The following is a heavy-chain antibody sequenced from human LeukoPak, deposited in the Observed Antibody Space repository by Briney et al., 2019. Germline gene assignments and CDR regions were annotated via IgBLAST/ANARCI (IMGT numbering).Heavy chain of an antibody. V-gene: IGHV4-4*07. CDR1: GGSISSYY. CDR2: IYRSGST. D-gene: IGHD4-17*01. Sequence: SETLSLTCSVAGGSISSYYWNGIRQPAGTGLEWIGRIYRSGSTNYSPSLKSRISMSIDTSKSQFSLKLSSVTAADTAVYYCARSNDNGDYYFDSWGQGTRVTVSS. J-gene: IGHJ4*02. CDR3: ARSNDNGDYYFDS.